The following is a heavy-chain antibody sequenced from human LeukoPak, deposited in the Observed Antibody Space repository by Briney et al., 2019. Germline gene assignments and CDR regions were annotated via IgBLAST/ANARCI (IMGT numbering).Heavy chain of an antibody. D-gene: IGHD3-3*01. CDR3: AREKDYDFWRRGWFDP. V-gene: IGHV4-39*07. CDR2: IYYSGST. CDR1: GGSISSSSYY. J-gene: IGHJ5*02. Sequence: SETLSLTCTVSGGSISSSSYYWGWIRQPPGKGLEWIGSIYYSGSTYYNPSLKSRVTISVDTSKNQFSMKLSSVTAADTAVYYCAREKDYDFWRRGWFDPWGQGTLVTVSS.